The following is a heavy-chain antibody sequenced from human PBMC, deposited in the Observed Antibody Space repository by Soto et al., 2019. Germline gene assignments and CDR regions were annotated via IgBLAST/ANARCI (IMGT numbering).Heavy chain of an antibody. V-gene: IGHV3-11*01. CDR3: ASHYDMWSGSLSPVDY. Sequence: VQLVESGGDLVKPGGSLRLSCAASGYTFSDYYMSWIRQAPGKGLEWISYIDTSGTKIYYADSVKGRFTITRDNAKNSLYLEMNSLRDEDTAVYYCASHYDMWSGSLSPVDYWGQGTLVTVSS. CDR2: IDTSGTKI. J-gene: IGHJ4*02. D-gene: IGHD3-3*01. CDR1: GYTFSDYY.